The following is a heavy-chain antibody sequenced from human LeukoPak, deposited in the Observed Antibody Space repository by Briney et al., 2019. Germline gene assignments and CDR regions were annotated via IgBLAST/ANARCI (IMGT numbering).Heavy chain of an antibody. CDR3: AKERYCSGGNCYPDDN. CDR2: ISRSGGST. V-gene: IGHV3-21*01. CDR1: GFIFTYSN. Sequence: GGSLRLSCVASGFIFTYSNLNWVRQAPGKGLEWVSSISRSGGSTYYADSVKGRFTISRDNSKNTLYLQMSSLRVEDTAIYYCAKERYCSGGNCYPDDNWGQGTLVTVSS. D-gene: IGHD2-15*01. J-gene: IGHJ4*02.